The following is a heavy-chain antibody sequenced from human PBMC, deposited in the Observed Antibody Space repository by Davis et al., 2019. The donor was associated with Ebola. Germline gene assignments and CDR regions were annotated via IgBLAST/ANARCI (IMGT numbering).Heavy chain of an antibody. V-gene: IGHV3-21*01. CDR3: ASLGCTGGVCYVGGYYYGMDV. CDR1: GFTFSSYS. CDR2: ISSSSSYI. D-gene: IGHD2-8*02. Sequence: GESLKISCAASGFTFSSYSMNLVRQAPGKGLEWVSSISSSSSYIYYADSVKGRFTISRDNAKNSLYLQMNSLRAEDTAVYYCASLGCTGGVCYVGGYYYGMDVWGQGTTVTVSS. J-gene: IGHJ6*02.